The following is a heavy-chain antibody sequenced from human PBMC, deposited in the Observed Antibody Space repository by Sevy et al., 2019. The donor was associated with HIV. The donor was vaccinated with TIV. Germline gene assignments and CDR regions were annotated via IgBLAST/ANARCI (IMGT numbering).Heavy chain of an antibody. J-gene: IGHJ6*02. Sequence: ASVKVSCKASGGTFSSYAISWVRQAPGQGLEWMGGIIPIFGTANYAQKFQGRVTITADESTSTAYVELSSLRSEDTAVYYCAREVAVAGIAYYYGMDVWGQGTTVTVSS. D-gene: IGHD6-19*01. V-gene: IGHV1-69*13. CDR3: AREVAVAGIAYYYGMDV. CDR2: IIPIFGTA. CDR1: GGTFSSYA.